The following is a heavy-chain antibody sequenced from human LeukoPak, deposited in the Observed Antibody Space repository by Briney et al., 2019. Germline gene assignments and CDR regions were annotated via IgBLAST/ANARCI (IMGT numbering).Heavy chain of an antibody. V-gene: IGHV3-30-3*01. J-gene: IGHJ3*02. Sequence: GGSLRLSCAASGFTFSSYAMHWVRQAPGKGLEWVAVISYDGSNKYYADSVKGRFTISRDNSKNTLYLQMNSLRAEDTAVYYCAGPGITMIVGNHDAFDIWGQGTMVTVSS. D-gene: IGHD3-22*01. CDR1: GFTFSSYA. CDR2: ISYDGSNK. CDR3: AGPGITMIVGNHDAFDI.